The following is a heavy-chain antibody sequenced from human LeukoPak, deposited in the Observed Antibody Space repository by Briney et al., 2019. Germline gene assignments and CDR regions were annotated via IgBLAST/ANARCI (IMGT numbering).Heavy chain of an antibody. J-gene: IGHJ4*02. CDR1: GGTFSSYA. Sequence: ASVKVSCKASGGTFSSYAISWVRQPPGHELEWMGRIVPILGIANYAQKFQGRVTITADKTTSTAYMELSSLRPEDTAVYYCARDKEDRTMVNLNYFDHWGQGTLVTVSS. V-gene: IGHV1-69*04. D-gene: IGHD4/OR15-4a*01. CDR2: IVPILGIA. CDR3: ARDKEDRTMVNLNYFDH.